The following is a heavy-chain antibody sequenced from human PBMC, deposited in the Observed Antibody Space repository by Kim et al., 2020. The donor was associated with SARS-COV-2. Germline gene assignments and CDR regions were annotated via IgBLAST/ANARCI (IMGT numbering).Heavy chain of an antibody. Sequence: ASVKVSCKASGYTFTSYDINWVRQATGQGLEWMGWMNPNSGNTGYAQKFQGRVTMTRNTSISTAYMELSSLRSEDTAVYYCARVGYCSGGSCYSDLDYWGQGTLVTVSS. D-gene: IGHD2-15*01. CDR2: MNPNSGNT. V-gene: IGHV1-8*01. CDR1: GYTFTSYD. J-gene: IGHJ4*02. CDR3: ARVGYCSGGSCYSDLDY.